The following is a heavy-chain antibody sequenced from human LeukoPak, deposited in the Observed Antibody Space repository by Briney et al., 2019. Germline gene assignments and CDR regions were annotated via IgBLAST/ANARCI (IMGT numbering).Heavy chain of an antibody. CDR3: AKAVYYGLGSYQVDY. Sequence: GGSLRLSCAASGFTFSSYSMNWVRQAPGKGLEWVSSISSSSSYIYYADSVKGRFTISRDNSKNTLHLQMDSLRAEDTAVYYCAKAVYYGLGSYQVDYWGQGTLVTVSS. J-gene: IGHJ4*02. CDR1: GFTFSSYS. V-gene: IGHV3-21*04. D-gene: IGHD3-10*01. CDR2: ISSSSSYI.